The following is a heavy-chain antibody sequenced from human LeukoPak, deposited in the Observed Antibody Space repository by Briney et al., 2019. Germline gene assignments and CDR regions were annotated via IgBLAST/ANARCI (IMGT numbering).Heavy chain of an antibody. CDR1: RFTFDDFG. CDR2: IKRKSDGGTT. D-gene: IGHD3-22*01. V-gene: IGHV3-15*01. Sequence: GGSLRLSCAGSRFTFDDFGMSWVRQAPGKGLEWVGRIKRKSDGGTTDYAAPVKGRFTISRDDSKNTLYLQMNSLKSEDTAVYYCTTELDIRPNHYWGQGTLVTVSS. J-gene: IGHJ4*02. CDR3: TTELDIRPNHY.